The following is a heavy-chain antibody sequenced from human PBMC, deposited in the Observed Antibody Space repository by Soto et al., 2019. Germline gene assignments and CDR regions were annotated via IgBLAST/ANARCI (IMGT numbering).Heavy chain of an antibody. J-gene: IGHJ4*02. Sequence: GGSLRLSCAASGFTFSSYAMSWVRQAPGKGPKRDSAISSSGGTTYYADSVKGRFTSSRDNSKITLYLQMNSLRAEDTAVCYCAKDQGKMAGYRYSTFDYWGQGTLVTVSS. D-gene: IGHD5-18*01. CDR3: AKDQGKMAGYRYSTFDY. CDR1: GFTFSSYA. V-gene: IGHV3-23*01. CDR2: ISSSGGTT.